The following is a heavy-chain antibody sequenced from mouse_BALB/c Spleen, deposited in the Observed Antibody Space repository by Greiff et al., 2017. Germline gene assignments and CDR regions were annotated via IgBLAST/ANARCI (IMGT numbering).Heavy chain of an antibody. CDR3: ARGGLRRGDFDY. Sequence: EVKLVESGGGLVKPGGSLKLTCAASGFTFSDYYMYWVRQTPEKRLEWVATISDGGSYTYYPDRVTWRFTISRDNAKNNLYLQMSSLKSEDTAMYYCARGGLRRGDFDYWGQGTTLTVSS. V-gene: IGHV5-4*02. CDR1: GFTFSDYY. CDR2: ISDGGSYT. J-gene: IGHJ2*01. D-gene: IGHD2-4*01.